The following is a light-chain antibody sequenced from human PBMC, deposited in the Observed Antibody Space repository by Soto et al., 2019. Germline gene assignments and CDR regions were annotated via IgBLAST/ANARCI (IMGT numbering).Light chain of an antibody. V-gene: IGLV1-51*02. CDR1: SSNIGNNY. CDR3: GTWDSSLSAGL. CDR2: ENN. J-gene: IGLJ1*01. Sequence: QSVLTQPPSVSAAPGQKVTISCSGSSSNIGNNYVSWYQQLPGTPPKLLIYENNKRPSGIPDRFSGSKSGTSATLGITGLQTGDEADYYCGTWDSSLSAGLFGTGTKVTV.